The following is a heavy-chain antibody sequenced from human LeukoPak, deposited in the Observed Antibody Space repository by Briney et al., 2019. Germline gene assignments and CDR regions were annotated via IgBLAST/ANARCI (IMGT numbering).Heavy chain of an antibody. CDR1: GFTFDDYA. J-gene: IGHJ4*02. Sequence: GGCLRLSCAASGFTFDDYAMHWVRQAPGGGLEWVSGISLNSGSIGYADSVKGRFTISRDNAKNSLYLQMNSLRAEDTALYYCAKEGESYWGQGTLVTVSS. V-gene: IGHV3-9*01. CDR3: AKEGESY. CDR2: ISLNSGSI. D-gene: IGHD2-21*01.